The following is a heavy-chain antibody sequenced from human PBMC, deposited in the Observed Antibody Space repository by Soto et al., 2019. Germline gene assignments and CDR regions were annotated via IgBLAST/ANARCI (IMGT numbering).Heavy chain of an antibody. Sequence: ASVKVSCKASGYTFTGYYMHWVRQAPGQGLEWMGWISAYNGNTNYAQKLQGRVTMTTDTSTSTAYMELRSLRSDDTAVYYCAREWDYYDSSGYPDYWGQRTLVTVSS. J-gene: IGHJ4*02. CDR1: GYTFTGYY. CDR2: ISAYNGNT. CDR3: AREWDYYDSSGYPDY. V-gene: IGHV1-18*04. D-gene: IGHD3-22*01.